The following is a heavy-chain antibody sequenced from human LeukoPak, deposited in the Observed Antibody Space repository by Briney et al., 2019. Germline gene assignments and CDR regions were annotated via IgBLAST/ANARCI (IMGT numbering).Heavy chain of an antibody. CDR3: ARARGYSGYEENWFDP. Sequence: SETLSLTCAVYGGSFSGYYWSWIRQPPGKGLEWIGEINHSGSTNYNPSLKSRVTISVDTSKNQFSLKLSSVTAADTAVYYCARARGYSGYEENWFDPWGQGTLVTVSS. CDR2: INHSGST. CDR1: GGSFSGYY. V-gene: IGHV4-34*09. D-gene: IGHD5-12*01. J-gene: IGHJ5*02.